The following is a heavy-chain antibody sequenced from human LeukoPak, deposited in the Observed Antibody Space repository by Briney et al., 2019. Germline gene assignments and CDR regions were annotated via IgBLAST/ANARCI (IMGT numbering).Heavy chain of an antibody. J-gene: IGHJ6*02. CDR1: GDSISRYR. D-gene: IGHD5-18*01. CDR3: ARSGYSYGGYYYYYHGMDV. Sequence: SETLSLTCTVSGDSISRYRWSWIRQPAGKGLEWMGRIFTGGSTNYNPSLKSRVTMSVDTSKNQFSLKLSSVTAADTAVYYCARSGYSYGGYYYYYHGMDVWGQGTTVTVSS. V-gene: IGHV4-4*07. CDR2: IFTGGST.